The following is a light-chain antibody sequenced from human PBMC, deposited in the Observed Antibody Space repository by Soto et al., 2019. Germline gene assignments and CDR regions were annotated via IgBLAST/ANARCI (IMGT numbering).Light chain of an antibody. CDR1: SSDVGVYNY. CDR3: SSYTTSNTRQIV. V-gene: IGLV2-14*01. CDR2: DVS. Sequence: QSALTQPASVSGSPGQSITISCTGTSSDVGVYNYVSWYQQHPGKAPKFMIYDVSNRPSGVSNRFSGSKSGNTASLTISGLQAEDEADYYCSSYTTSNTRQIVFGTGTQLTVL. J-gene: IGLJ1*01.